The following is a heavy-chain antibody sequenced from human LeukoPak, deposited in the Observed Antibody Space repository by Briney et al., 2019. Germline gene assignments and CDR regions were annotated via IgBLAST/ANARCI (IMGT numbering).Heavy chain of an antibody. V-gene: IGHV3-21*01. D-gene: IGHD6-6*01. CDR1: GFTFSSYS. CDR3: ARGGYSSSANPYYYYGMDV. Sequence: GSLRLSCAASGFTFSSYSMNWVRQAPGKGLEWFSSISSSSSYIYYADSVKGRFTISRDNAKNSLYLQMNSLRAEDTAVYYCARGGYSSSANPYYYYGMDVWGQGTTVTVSS. CDR2: ISSSSSYI. J-gene: IGHJ6*02.